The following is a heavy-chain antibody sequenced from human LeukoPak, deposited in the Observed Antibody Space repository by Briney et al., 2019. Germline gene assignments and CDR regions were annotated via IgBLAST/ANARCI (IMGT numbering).Heavy chain of an antibody. V-gene: IGHV3-23*01. J-gene: IGHJ4*02. CDR3: AQGFSSGWYPY. D-gene: IGHD6-19*01. CDR2: ISLNGETT. Sequence: SGGSLRLSCAVSGFSVSSFGMSWVRQAPGKGLEWISAISLNGETTWYADSVKGRFTISRDNSKNTLYLQLTSLRAEDTAVYYCAQGFSSGWYPYWGQGSLVSVSS. CDR1: GFSVSSFG.